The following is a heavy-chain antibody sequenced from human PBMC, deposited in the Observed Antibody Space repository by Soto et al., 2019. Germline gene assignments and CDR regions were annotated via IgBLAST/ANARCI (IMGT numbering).Heavy chain of an antibody. Sequence: QVRLVESGGGVVQPGRSLRLSCAASGFDFSDHGMHWVRQAPGEGLEWVTVISYYGTAKYYKESVKGRFTTSRDNSKKTLYLQIDSLRVEDTAVYYCAKDEGRFLRNYFNYGIDVWGLGTTVTVSS. CDR2: ISYYGTAK. CDR1: GFDFSDHG. V-gene: IGHV3-33*03. D-gene: IGHD3-3*01. J-gene: IGHJ6*02. CDR3: AKDEGRFLRNYFNYGIDV.